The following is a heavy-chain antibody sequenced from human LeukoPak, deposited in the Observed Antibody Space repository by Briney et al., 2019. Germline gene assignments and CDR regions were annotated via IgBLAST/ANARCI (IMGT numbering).Heavy chain of an antibody. Sequence: GASVKVSCKASGYTFTGYYMHWVRQAPGQGLEWMGWINPNSGGTNYAQKFQGRVTMTRDTSTSTVYMELSSLRSEDTAVYYCAVPSITIFGVVSYYYGMDVWGQGTTVTVSS. CDR2: INPNSGGT. CDR3: AVPSITIFGVVSYYYGMDV. V-gene: IGHV1-2*02. CDR1: GYTFTGYY. D-gene: IGHD3-3*01. J-gene: IGHJ6*02.